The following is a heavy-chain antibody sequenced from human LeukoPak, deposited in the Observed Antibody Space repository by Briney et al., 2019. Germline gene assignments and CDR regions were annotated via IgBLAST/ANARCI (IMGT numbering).Heavy chain of an antibody. Sequence: AGTLSLSCAASGFTFSSYGMRWLRQAPGQGLKGVAVLSYDRSNKYYADYVKGRITISRDNSKNSLYLQMNSVRAEERAVYYGAKDIRYCSSTSCYGSYYYYCMDVWGQGTTVTVSS. V-gene: IGHV3-30*18. D-gene: IGHD2-2*01. CDR2: LSYDRSNK. J-gene: IGHJ6*02. CDR1: GFTFSSYG. CDR3: AKDIRYCSSTSCYGSYYYYCMDV.